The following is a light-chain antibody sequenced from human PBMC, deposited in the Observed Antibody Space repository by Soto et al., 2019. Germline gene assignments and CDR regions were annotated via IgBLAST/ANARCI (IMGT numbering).Light chain of an antibody. V-gene: IGKV3-20*01. CDR3: QQYGSSPPLT. Sequence: EIVLTQSPGTLSLSPGERATLSCRASQSVSSSYLAWYQQKHGQAPRLLIYGASSRANGIPDRFSGSGSGTDFTLTISRLEPEAFAVYYCQQYGSSPPLTFGGGTKVEIK. CDR2: GAS. CDR1: QSVSSSY. J-gene: IGKJ4*01.